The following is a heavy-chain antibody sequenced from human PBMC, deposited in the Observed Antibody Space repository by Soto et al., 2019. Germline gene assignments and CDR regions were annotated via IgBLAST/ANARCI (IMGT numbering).Heavy chain of an antibody. J-gene: IGHJ4*02. V-gene: IGHV4-39*02. Sequence: AQTLSLTCTVSGGSISSSSYYWAWVRQPPGKGLEWIGSVYYSGTTYYNPSLKSRVTISEDTSKNQFSLYLQMNSLRAEDTAVYYCARDQRIAAAGTGYWGQGTLVTVSS. CDR3: ARDQRIAAAGTGY. D-gene: IGHD6-13*01. CDR2: VYYSGTT. CDR1: GGSISSSSYY.